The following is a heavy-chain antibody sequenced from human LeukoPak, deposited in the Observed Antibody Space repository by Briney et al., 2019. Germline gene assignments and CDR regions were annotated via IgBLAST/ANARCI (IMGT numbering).Heavy chain of an antibody. Sequence: SETLSLTCAVSGGSISNGGHSWSWIRQPPGKGLEWIGYIFHSGSTYYNPSLNNRVTISVDRSKNQFSLKLSSVTAADTAVYYCARVRLAFDYWGQGTLVTVSS. V-gene: IGHV4-30-2*01. J-gene: IGHJ4*02. D-gene: IGHD6-19*01. CDR1: GGSISNGGHS. CDR2: IFHSGST. CDR3: ARVRLAFDY.